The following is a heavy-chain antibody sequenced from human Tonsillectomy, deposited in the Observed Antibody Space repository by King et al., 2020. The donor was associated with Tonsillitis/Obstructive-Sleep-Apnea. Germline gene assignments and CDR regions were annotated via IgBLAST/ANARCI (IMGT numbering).Heavy chain of an antibody. J-gene: IGHJ4*01. Sequence: QLVQSGAEVKKPGESLKISCKGSGYSFTSYWIGWVRQMPGKGLEWMGIIYPGDSDTRYNPSFQGQVTISADQSISTAHLQWSRLKASDTAMYYCVRHIPTTYYDFWIGSYTETYFVYWGQGTLVTVSS. CDR3: VRHIPTTYYDFWIGSYTETYFVY. V-gene: IGHV5-51*01. D-gene: IGHD3-3*01. CDR1: GYSFTSYW. CDR2: IYPGDSDT.